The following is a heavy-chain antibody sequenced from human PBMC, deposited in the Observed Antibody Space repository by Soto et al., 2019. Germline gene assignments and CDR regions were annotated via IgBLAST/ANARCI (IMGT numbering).Heavy chain of an antibody. D-gene: IGHD4-17*01. Sequence: ASVKVSCKVSGYTLTELSIHWVRQAPGKGLEWMGGFDPEDGETIYAQKFQGRVTMTEDTSTDTAYMELSSLRSEDTAVYYCATGLRFISCLVCDAFDIWGQGTMVPSPQ. CDR3: ATGLRFISCLVCDAFDI. J-gene: IGHJ3*02. V-gene: IGHV1-24*01. CDR1: GYTLTELS. CDR2: FDPEDGET.